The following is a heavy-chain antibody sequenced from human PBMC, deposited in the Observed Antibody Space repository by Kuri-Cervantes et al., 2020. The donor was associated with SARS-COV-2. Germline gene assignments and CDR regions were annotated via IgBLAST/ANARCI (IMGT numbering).Heavy chain of an antibody. CDR3: ARDYGGNYWYFDL. Sequence: ESLKISCTVSGGSISSYYWSWIRQPAGKGLEWIGRIYTSGSTNYNPSLKSRVTMSVDTSKNQFSLKLSFVTAADTAVYYCARDYGGNYWYFDLWGRGTLVTVSS. CDR2: IYTSGST. J-gene: IGHJ2*01. D-gene: IGHD4-23*01. V-gene: IGHV4-4*07. CDR1: GGSISSYY.